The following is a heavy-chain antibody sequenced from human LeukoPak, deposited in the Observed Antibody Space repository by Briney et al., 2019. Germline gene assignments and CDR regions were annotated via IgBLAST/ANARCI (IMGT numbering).Heavy chain of an antibody. J-gene: IGHJ4*02. Sequence: NPSETLSLTCTVSGGSISSSSYYWGWIRQPPGKGLEWIGSIYYSGSTYYNPSLKSRVTISVDTSKNQFSLKLSSVTAADTAVYYCARQLIAAAAVVDYWGQGTLVTVPS. CDR2: IYYSGST. CDR1: GGSISSSSYY. V-gene: IGHV4-39*01. D-gene: IGHD6-13*01. CDR3: ARQLIAAAAVVDY.